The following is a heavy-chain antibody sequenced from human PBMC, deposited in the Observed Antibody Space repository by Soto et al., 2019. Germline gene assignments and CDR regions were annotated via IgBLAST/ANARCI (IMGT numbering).Heavy chain of an antibody. V-gene: IGHV1-2*04. D-gene: IGHD3-3*01. CDR2: INPNSGGT. CDR1: GYTFTGYY. J-gene: IGHJ4*02. CDR3: ARGGYDLIQYYFDY. Sequence: ASVKVSCKASGYTFTGYYMHWVRQAPGQGLEWMGWINPNSGGTNYAQKFQGWVTMTRDTSISTAYMELSRLRSDDTAVYYCARGGYDLIQYYFDYWGQGTLVTVSS.